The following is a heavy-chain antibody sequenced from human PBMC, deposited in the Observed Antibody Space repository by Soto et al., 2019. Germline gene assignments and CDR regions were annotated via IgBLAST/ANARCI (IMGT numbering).Heavy chain of an antibody. D-gene: IGHD1-26*01. J-gene: IGHJ3*02. V-gene: IGHV1-18*01. CDR3: ASLKIVGANTRGDAFDI. CDR1: GYTFTSYG. CDR2: ISAYNGNT. Sequence: QVPLVQSGAEVKKPGASVKVSCKASGYTFTSYGISWVRQAPGQGLEWMGWISAYNGNTNYAQKLQGRVTMTTDTSTSTAYMELRSLRSDDTAVYYCASLKIVGANTRGDAFDIWGQGTMVTVSS.